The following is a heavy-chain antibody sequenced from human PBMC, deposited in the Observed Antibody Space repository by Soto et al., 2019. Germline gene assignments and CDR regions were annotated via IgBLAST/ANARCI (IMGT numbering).Heavy chain of an antibody. V-gene: IGHV5-51*01. Sequence: PGESLKISCKTSGYIFATSWIGWVRQMPGKGLEWMGIIYPADSDTRYSPSFQGQVTISADKPVNTAYLQWSSLKASDTAMYYCASTGATAYGMDVSGQGTTVTVYS. CDR1: GYIFATSW. CDR2: IYPADSDT. CDR3: ASTGATAYGMDV. J-gene: IGHJ6*02.